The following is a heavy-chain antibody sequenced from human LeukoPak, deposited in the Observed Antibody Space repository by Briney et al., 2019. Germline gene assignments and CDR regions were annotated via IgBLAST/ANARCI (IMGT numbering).Heavy chain of an antibody. D-gene: IGHD2-2*01. CDR1: GYTFTAYY. Sequence: ASVKVSCKASGYTFTAYYMHWVRQAPGQGLEWMGWINPNSGDTNFAQNFQGRVTMTRDTSISTAYMELSRLRSDDTAVYYCARAFCSSTTCYPGGYYFDYWGQGALVTVSS. J-gene: IGHJ4*02. CDR3: ARAFCSSTTCYPGGYYFDY. CDR2: INPNSGDT. V-gene: IGHV1-2*02.